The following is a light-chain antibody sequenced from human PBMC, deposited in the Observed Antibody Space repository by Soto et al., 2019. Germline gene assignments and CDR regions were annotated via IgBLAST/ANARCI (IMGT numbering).Light chain of an antibody. CDR3: QQRYNWPPIT. V-gene: IGKV3-11*01. CDR2: DTS. J-gene: IGKJ4*01. Sequence: EIVLTQSPATLSLSPGERATLSCRASQSVRSYLAWYKQKPGQAPRLLIYDTSNRATGIPARFSGSGSGTDFTLTISSLEPEDFAVYYCQQRYNWPPITFGGGTKVEIK. CDR1: QSVRSY.